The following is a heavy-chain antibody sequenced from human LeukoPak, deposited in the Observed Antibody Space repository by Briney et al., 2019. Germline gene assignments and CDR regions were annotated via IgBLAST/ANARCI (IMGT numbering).Heavy chain of an antibody. CDR3: ASHYSSGYYGNAFDI. CDR1: GYTFTSYY. D-gene: IGHD3-22*01. Sequence: ALVKVSCKASGYTFTSYYMHWVRQAPGQGLEWMGIINPSGGSTSYAQKFQGRVTMTRDTSTSTVYMELSSLGSEDTAVYYCASHYSSGYYGNAFDIWGQGTMVTVSS. V-gene: IGHV1-46*01. CDR2: INPSGGST. J-gene: IGHJ3*02.